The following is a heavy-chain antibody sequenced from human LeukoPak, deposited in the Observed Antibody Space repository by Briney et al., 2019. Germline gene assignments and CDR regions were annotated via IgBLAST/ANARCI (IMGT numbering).Heavy chain of an antibody. J-gene: IGHJ6*03. CDR1: GYTLTSYG. V-gene: IGHV1-18*01. Sequence: ASVKVSCKASGYTLTSYGISWVRQAPGQGLEWMGWISGYNGNTNYEQKVQGRVTMTTDTSTNTAYMELRSLRSDDTAVYYCARVRCSGGSCPYYYYYYYMDVWGKGTTVTVSS. CDR3: ARVRCSGGSCPYYYYYYYMDV. CDR2: ISGYNGNT. D-gene: IGHD2-15*01.